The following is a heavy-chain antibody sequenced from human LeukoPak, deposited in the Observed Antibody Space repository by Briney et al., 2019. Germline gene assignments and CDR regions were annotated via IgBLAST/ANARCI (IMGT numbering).Heavy chain of an antibody. V-gene: IGHV5-51*01. D-gene: IGHD1-26*01. CDR1: GYSFTDHW. CDR3: ARTYGGTSYSCFDP. Sequence: GESLKISCKGSGYSFTDHWIGWVRQMPGKGLEWMGVIYPGDSDARHSPSFQGQVTISADKSISTAYLQWSSLKASDTAMYYCARTYGGTSYSCFDPWGQGTLVTVSS. J-gene: IGHJ5*02. CDR2: IYPGDSDA.